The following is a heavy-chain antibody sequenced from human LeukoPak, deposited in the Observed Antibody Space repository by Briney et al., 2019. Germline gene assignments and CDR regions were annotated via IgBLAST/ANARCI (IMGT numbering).Heavy chain of an antibody. V-gene: IGHV1-69*06. CDR3: ARDPKEGGLLEWLLSPSYYYGMDV. CDR2: IIPVFGTA. Sequence: ASVTVSCKASGGTLSSYAISGVRQAPGQGLEGMGGIIPVFGTANYAQRFQGRVTITADKSTSTAYMELSSLRSEDTAVYSCARDPKEGGLLEWLLSPSYYYGMDVWGQGTTVTVSS. J-gene: IGHJ6*02. CDR1: GGTLSSYA. D-gene: IGHD3-3*01.